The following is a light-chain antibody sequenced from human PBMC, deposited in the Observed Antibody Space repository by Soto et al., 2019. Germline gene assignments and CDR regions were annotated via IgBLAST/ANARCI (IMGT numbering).Light chain of an antibody. CDR1: QSINRH. CDR2: DAS. J-gene: IGKJ4*01. CDR3: QQRKKWPPLT. V-gene: IGKV3-11*01. Sequence: EIVLTQSPATLSLSPGERATLSCRASQSINRHLAWYRQKPGQAPRLLIYDASNRATGIPARFSGSGSGTDFTLTISSLEPEDFAVYYCQQRKKWPPLTFGGGTKVDIK.